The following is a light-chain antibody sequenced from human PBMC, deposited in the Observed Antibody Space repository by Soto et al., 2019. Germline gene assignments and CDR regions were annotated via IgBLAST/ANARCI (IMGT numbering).Light chain of an antibody. J-gene: IGKJ1*01. CDR1: QSVTFN. CDR3: QQYNNWPRT. V-gene: IGKV3-15*01. CDR2: GAS. Sequence: EIVMTQSPATLSVSPGERATLSCRASQSVTFNLAWYQQKPGQAPRLLIYGASTRATGIPARFSGSGSGTQFTLTISSLQSEDFAVYYCQQYNNWPRTFGQGTKVDIE.